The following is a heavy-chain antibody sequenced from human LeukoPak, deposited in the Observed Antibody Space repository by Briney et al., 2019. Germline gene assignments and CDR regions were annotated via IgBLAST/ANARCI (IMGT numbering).Heavy chain of an antibody. CDR2: IIPIFGTA. D-gene: IGHD5-12*01. V-gene: IGHV1-69*13. CDR1: GGTFSSYA. Sequence: GASVKVSCTASGGTFSSYAISWVRQAPGQGLEWMGGIIPIFGTANYAQKFQGRVTITADESTSTAYMELSSLRSEDTAVYYCASPLRGLRFGYYYGMDVWGQGTTVTVSS. CDR3: ASPLRGLRFGYYYGMDV. J-gene: IGHJ6*02.